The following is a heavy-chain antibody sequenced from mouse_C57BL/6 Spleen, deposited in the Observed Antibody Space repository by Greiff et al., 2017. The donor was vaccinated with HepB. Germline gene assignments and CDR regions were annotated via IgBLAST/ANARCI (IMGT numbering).Heavy chain of an antibody. CDR2: IHPNSGST. Sequence: QVQLQQPGAELVKPGASVKLSCKASGYTFTSYWMHWVKQRPGQGLEWIGMIHPNSGSTNYNEKFKSKATLTVDKSSSTAYMQLSSLTSEDSAVYYCARWGTGTRCFDYWGQGTTLTVSS. CDR1: GYTFTSYW. D-gene: IGHD4-1*01. CDR3: ARWGTGTRCFDY. J-gene: IGHJ2*01. V-gene: IGHV1-64*01.